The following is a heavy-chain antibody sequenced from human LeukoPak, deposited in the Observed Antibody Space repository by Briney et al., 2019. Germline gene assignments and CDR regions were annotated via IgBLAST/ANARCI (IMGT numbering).Heavy chain of an antibody. CDR2: ISESGGTT. J-gene: IGHJ4*02. Sequence: GGSLRLSCAASGFTFNNFPMSWVRQVPGKGLEWVSSISESGGTTYYAGSVRGRFTISRDNAKKTLFLHMRSLRAEDTALYYCAKDGYFHDSSGYSYFDSWGQGILVSVSS. CDR1: GFTFNNFP. D-gene: IGHD3-22*01. CDR3: AKDGYFHDSSGYSYFDS. V-gene: IGHV3-23*01.